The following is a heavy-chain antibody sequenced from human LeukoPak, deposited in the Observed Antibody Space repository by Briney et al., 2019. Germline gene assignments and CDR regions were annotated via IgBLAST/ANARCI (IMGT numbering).Heavy chain of an antibody. CDR3: ASYFTATPI. V-gene: IGHV1-69*13. CDR1: GYTFTSYA. CDR2: IIPIFGTA. Sequence: ASVKVSCKASGYTFTSYAMNWVRQAPGQGLEWMGGIIPIFGTANYAQKFQGRVTITADESTSTAYMELSSLRSEDTAVYYCASYFTATPIWGQGIMVTVSS. D-gene: IGHD6-25*01. J-gene: IGHJ3*02.